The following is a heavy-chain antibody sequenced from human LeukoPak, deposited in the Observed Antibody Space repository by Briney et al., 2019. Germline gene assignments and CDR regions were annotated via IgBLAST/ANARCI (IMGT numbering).Heavy chain of an antibody. J-gene: IGHJ4*02. V-gene: IGHV4-38-2*01. Sequence: SETLSLTCAVSGSSISSDYYWGWVRQPPGKGLEWVGSIYHDETSYYNPSLKSRVTISLVTSKKQFSLMLASVTAADTAIYYCANADTEDFFDSWGQGILVTVYS. D-gene: IGHD2-8*01. CDR1: GSSISSDYY. CDR2: IYHDETS. CDR3: ANADTEDFFDS.